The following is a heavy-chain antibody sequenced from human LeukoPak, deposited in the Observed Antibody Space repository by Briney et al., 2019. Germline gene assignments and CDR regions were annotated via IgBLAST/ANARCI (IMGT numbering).Heavy chain of an antibody. CDR3: ARDPSSVTLYFFDY. D-gene: IGHD4-11*01. CDR2: IDANNGDK. CDR1: GYTFRGNY. J-gene: IGHJ4*02. V-gene: IGHV1-2*02. Sequence: ASVKVSCKASGYTFRGNYIHWLRQAPGQGLEWMGWIDANNGDKKSAQKFQGRVTMIRDTSIRPAYMDLSTLSPDDAAVYYCARDPSSVTLYFFDYWGQGTLVTVSS.